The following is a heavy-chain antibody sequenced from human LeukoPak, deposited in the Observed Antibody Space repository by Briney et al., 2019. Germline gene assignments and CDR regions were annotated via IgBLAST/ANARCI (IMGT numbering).Heavy chain of an antibody. CDR2: ISSSSSTI. CDR3: ARLGVGATRDAFDI. V-gene: IGHV3-48*04. CDR1: GFTFSSYS. Sequence: GGSLRLSCAASGFTFSSYSMKWVRQAPGKGLEWVSYISSSSSTIYYADSVKGRFTISRDNAKNSLYLQMNSLRAEDTALYYCARLGVGATRDAFDIWGQGTMVTVSS. J-gene: IGHJ3*02. D-gene: IGHD1-26*01.